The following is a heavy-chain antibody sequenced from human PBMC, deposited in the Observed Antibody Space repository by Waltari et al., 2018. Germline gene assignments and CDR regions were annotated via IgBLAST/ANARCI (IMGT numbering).Heavy chain of an antibody. CDR3: ARGERNGLDY. CDR2: SYYSGST. V-gene: IGHV4-31*03. Sequence: QVQLQESGPGLVQPSQPLSLTCTVSGGSISSGCYYWSWIRQHPGRGLEWIGYSYYSGSTYYNPSLKSRVTISVDTSKNQFSLRLTSVTAADTAVYYCARGERNGLDYWGQGTLVTVSS. CDR1: GGSISSGCYY. D-gene: IGHD1-26*01. J-gene: IGHJ4*02.